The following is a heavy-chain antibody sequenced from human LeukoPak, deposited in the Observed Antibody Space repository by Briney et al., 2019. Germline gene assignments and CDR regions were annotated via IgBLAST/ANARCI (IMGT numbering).Heavy chain of an antibody. CDR2: IISIFGIA. V-gene: IGHV1-69*04. D-gene: IGHD2-15*01. CDR3: ARDLDQGVVAADYYYYGMDV. J-gene: IGHJ6*02. CDR1: GGTFSSYA. Sequence: ASVKVSCKASGGTFSSYAISWVRQAPGQGLEWMGRIISIFGIANYAQKFQGRVTITADKSTSTAYMELSSLRSEDTAVYYCARDLDQGVVAADYYYYGMDVWGQGTTVTVSS.